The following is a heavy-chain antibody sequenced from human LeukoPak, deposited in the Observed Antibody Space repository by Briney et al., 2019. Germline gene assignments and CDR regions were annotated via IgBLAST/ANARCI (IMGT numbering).Heavy chain of an antibody. CDR1: GFTFSSYA. CDR3: AKNYYDSSGYGETFDY. D-gene: IGHD3-22*01. J-gene: IGHJ4*02. Sequence: GGSLRLSCAASGFTFSSYAMSWVRQAPGKGLEWVSAISGSGGSTYYADSVKGRFTISRDNSKNTLYLQMNSLRAEDTAVYYCAKNYYDSSGYGETFDYWGQGTPVTVSS. CDR2: ISGSGGST. V-gene: IGHV3-23*01.